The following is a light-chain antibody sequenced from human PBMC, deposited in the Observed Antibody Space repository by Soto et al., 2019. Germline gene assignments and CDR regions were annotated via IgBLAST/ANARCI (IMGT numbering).Light chain of an antibody. CDR2: DAC. J-gene: IGKJ1*01. CDR1: QSMSSW. V-gene: IGKV1-5*01. CDR3: QQYNSYSRT. Sequence: DIKMKHSHSTLSASVGDGGNITVRASQSMSSWLAWYQQNPGKAPKLLIYDACSLESGVPSRFSGSGSGTEFTLTISSLQPDDFATYYCQQYNSYSRTFGQGTKVDI.